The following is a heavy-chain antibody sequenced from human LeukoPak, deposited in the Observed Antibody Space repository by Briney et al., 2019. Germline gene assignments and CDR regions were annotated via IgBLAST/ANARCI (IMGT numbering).Heavy chain of an antibody. V-gene: IGHV3-23*01. Sequence: GGSLRLSCAASGFTFSSSAMSWVRQAPGKGLEWVSNISGSGSGGSTYYADSVKGRFTIPRDNSKNTLYLQMNSLRAEDTAVYFCVKINENSASDFWGQGTLVTVSS. CDR3: VKINENSASDF. J-gene: IGHJ4*02. CDR2: ISGSGSGGST. CDR1: GFTFSSSA. D-gene: IGHD3/OR15-3a*01.